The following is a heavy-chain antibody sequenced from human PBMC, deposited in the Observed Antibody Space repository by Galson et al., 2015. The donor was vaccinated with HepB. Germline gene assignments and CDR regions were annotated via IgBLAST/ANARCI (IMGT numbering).Heavy chain of an antibody. CDR2: IIPIFGTA. D-gene: IGHD5-18*01. CDR1: GGTFSSYA. V-gene: IGHV1-69*13. J-gene: IGHJ3*02. CDR3: ARDVYSYGSPGAFDI. Sequence: SVKVSCKASGGTFSSYAISWVRQAPGQGLEWMGGIIPIFGTANYAQKFQGRVTITADESTSTAYMELSSLRSEDTAVYYCARDVYSYGSPGAFDIWGQGTMVTVSS.